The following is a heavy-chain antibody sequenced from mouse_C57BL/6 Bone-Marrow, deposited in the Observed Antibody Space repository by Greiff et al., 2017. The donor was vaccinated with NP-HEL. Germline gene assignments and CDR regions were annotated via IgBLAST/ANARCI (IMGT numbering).Heavy chain of an antibody. J-gene: IGHJ3*01. CDR3: SRGDSNSYDY. CDR2: IYPGNGST. CDR1: GYTFTSYD. V-gene: IGHV1-85*01. Sequence: QVQLKEPGPELVKPGASVKLSCKASGYTFTSYDITWVKQRPGQGLEWIGGIYPGNGSTKYNEKFKGTATLTVDTSSSTAYMELHSRTSEDAAVVFWSRGDSNSYDYGGQGTLVTVSA. D-gene: IGHD2-5*01.